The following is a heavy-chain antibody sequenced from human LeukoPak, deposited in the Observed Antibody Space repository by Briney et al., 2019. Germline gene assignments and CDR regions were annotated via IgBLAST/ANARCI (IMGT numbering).Heavy chain of an antibody. D-gene: IGHD2-2*01. CDR2: IYYSGST. J-gene: IGHJ3*02. Sequence: SETLSLTCTVSGGSISSYYWSWIRQPPGKGLEWIGYIYYSGSTNYNPSLKSRVTISVDTSKNQFSLKLSSVTGADTAVYYCARGDGYCSSTSCFFDAFDIWGQGTMVTVSS. CDR1: GGSISSYY. CDR3: ARGDGYCSSTSCFFDAFDI. V-gene: IGHV4-59*01.